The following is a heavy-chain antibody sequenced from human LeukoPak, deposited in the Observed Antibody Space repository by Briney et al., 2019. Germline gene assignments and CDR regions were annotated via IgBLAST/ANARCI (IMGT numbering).Heavy chain of an antibody. D-gene: IGHD5-18*01. Sequence: GGSLRLSCAASGSTFSNYAMSWARQAPGKGLEWVSAISGSGGSTYYADSVKGRFTISRDNSKNTLYLQMNSLRAEDTAVYYCTKGTIWLPFDYWGQGTLVTVSS. CDR3: TKGTIWLPFDY. CDR1: GSTFSNYA. J-gene: IGHJ4*02. CDR2: ISGSGGST. V-gene: IGHV3-23*01.